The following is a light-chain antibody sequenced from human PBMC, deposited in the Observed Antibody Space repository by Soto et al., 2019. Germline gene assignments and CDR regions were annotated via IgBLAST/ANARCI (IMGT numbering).Light chain of an antibody. CDR2: DTS. V-gene: IGKV3-20*01. J-gene: IGKJ1*01. CDR3: QQYGYLGT. Sequence: IVLPQSTGTPSLSPGQRATLSCRTSQTLSSSFLAWYQQTPGQAPRLLIYDTSTRAIDIPDRFSGSGSGTDFTLTISRLEAEDFAVYYCQQYGYLGTFGQGTKVDIK. CDR1: QTLSSSF.